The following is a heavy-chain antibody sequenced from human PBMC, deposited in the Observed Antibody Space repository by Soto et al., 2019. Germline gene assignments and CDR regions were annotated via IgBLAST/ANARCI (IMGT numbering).Heavy chain of an antibody. CDR2: IDHSGSA. CDR1: AGSIRSADYY. D-gene: IGHD6-25*01. Sequence: SETLSLTCTVSAGSIRSADYYWTWIRQPPGKGLEWIGYIDHSGSAYYNPSLKSRATISIDTSNNQFSLKMTSVTAADTAVYYSCREQRTVYLLNWGQETLLTVSS. J-gene: IGHJ4*02. CDR3: CREQRTVYLLN. V-gene: IGHV4-30-4*01.